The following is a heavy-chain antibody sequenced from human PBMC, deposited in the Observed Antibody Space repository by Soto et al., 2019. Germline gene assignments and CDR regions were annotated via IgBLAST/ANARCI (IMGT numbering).Heavy chain of an antibody. CDR2: IYHSGST. V-gene: IGHV4-38-2*01. J-gene: IGHJ4*02. CDR3: ARIVVVNYFDY. Sequence: ESLSLTCAVSGYSISSGYYWGWIRQPPGKGLEWIGSIYHSGSTYYNPSLKSRVTLSVDTSKNQFSLKLSSVTAADTAVYYCARIVVVNYFDYWGQGTLVTVSS. CDR1: GYSISSGYY. D-gene: IGHD3-22*01.